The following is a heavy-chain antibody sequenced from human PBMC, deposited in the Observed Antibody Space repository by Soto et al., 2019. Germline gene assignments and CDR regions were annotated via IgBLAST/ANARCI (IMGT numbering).Heavy chain of an antibody. V-gene: IGHV1-3*01. D-gene: IGHD3-16*02. Sequence: QVQLVQSGAEVKTPGASVKVSCRASGNTFSNYAMHWVRQAPGQGLEWMGWFNAANGNRKYSQNFQGRVTITMDTSADTAYLELRSLNSEDTALYYCARIVLPGDAYDVWGQGTMVTVSS. CDR1: GNTFSNYA. CDR2: FNAANGNR. CDR3: ARIVLPGDAYDV. J-gene: IGHJ3*01.